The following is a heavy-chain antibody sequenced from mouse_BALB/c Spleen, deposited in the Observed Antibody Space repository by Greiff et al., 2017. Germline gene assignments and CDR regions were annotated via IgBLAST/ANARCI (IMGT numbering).Heavy chain of an antibody. V-gene: IGHV1-54*01. CDR1: GYAFTNYL. Sequence: QVQLKESGAELVRPGTSVKVSCKASGYAFTNYLIEWVKQRPGQGLEWIGVINPGSGGTNYNEKFKGKATLTADKSSSTAYMQLSSLTSDDSAVYVCARREGGYYVEYAMDYWGQGTSVTVSS. D-gene: IGHD2-3*01. CDR2: INPGSGGT. J-gene: IGHJ4*01. CDR3: ARREGGYYVEYAMDY.